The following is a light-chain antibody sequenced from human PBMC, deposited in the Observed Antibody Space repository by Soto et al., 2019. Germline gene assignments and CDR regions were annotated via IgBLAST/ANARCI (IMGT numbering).Light chain of an antibody. J-gene: IGKJ1*01. CDR2: DAS. V-gene: IGKV3-11*01. CDR1: QSVSSY. Sequence: EIVLTQSPATLSLSPGEGATLSCRASQSVSSYLAWYQQKPGQAPRLLIYDASNRATGIPARFSGSGSGTDFTLIISSLEPEDFAVYYCQQRSNRPVTFGLGTKVEVK. CDR3: QQRSNRPVT.